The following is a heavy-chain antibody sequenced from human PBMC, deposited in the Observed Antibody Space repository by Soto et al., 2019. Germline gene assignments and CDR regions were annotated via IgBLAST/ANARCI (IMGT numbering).Heavy chain of an antibody. CDR2: IIPIFGTA. CDR1: GGTFSSYA. D-gene: IGHD2-8*01. J-gene: IGHJ5*02. CDR3: ARVPGGYCTNGVCPEANWFDP. Sequence: SVKVSCKASGGTFSSYAISWVRQAPGQGLEWMGGIIPIFGTANYAQKFQGRVTITADESTSTAYMELSSLRSEDTAVYYCARVPGGYCTNGVCPEANWFDPWGQGTLVTVSS. V-gene: IGHV1-69*13.